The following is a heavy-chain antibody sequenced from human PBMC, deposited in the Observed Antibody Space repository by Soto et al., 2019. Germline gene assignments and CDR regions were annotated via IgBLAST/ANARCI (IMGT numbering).Heavy chain of an antibody. J-gene: IGHJ4*02. Sequence: QVQLQESGPGLVKPSQTLSLTCPVSGGSISSGGYYWSWIRQHPGKGLEWIGYIYYSGSTYYNPSLKGRVTISVDTSKNQFALKLSSVTAADRAVYYCARDGSGSPFDYWGQGTLVTVSS. V-gene: IGHV4-31*03. D-gene: IGHD3-10*01. CDR1: GGSISSGGYY. CDR2: IYYSGST. CDR3: ARDGSGSPFDY.